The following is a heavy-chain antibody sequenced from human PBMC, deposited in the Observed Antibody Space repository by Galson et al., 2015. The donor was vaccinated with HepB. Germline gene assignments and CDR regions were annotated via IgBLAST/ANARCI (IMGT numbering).Heavy chain of an antibody. D-gene: IGHD3-22*01. CDR1: GFRFTTYG. J-gene: IGHJ3*02. Sequence: SLRLSCAASGFRFTTYGMHWIRQAPGKGLEWVAVISYDSANRYYADSVRGRFTISRDNSKSTLYLQMNSLRPEDMAVYFCAKPQPHQYDSSGYYYSAFDIWGQGTTVAVSS. CDR2: ISYDSANR. CDR3: AKPQPHQYDSSGYYYSAFDI. V-gene: IGHV3-30*18.